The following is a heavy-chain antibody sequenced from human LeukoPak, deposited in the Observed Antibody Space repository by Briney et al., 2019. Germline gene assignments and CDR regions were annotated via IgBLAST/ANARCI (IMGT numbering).Heavy chain of an antibody. Sequence: GASVKVSCKASGYTFTSYYIDWVRQAPGQGLEWMGIINPSGGSTSYAQKFQGRVTMTRDTSTSTVYMQLSSLRSEDTAVYYCTRDAPPVSGLWDYWAKGTLVTVP. D-gene: IGHD1-14*01. CDR1: GYTFTSYY. V-gene: IGHV1-46*01. CDR3: TRDAPPVSGLWDY. J-gene: IGHJ4*02. CDR2: INPSGGST.